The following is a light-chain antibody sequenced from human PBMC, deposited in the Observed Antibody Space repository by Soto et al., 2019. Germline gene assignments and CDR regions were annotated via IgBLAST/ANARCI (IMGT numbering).Light chain of an antibody. Sequence: EVGLAQVPGTLSVSPGEIGTLSCSSSQSVSDNYLAWYQLRPGQAPRLLIYGASRRATGIPDRFSGSGSGTDFTLTTSRLEPEDFAVYHCQQYGSSLYPFGQGTKVDIK. CDR2: GAS. CDR1: QSVSDNY. J-gene: IGKJ2*01. CDR3: QQYGSSLYP. V-gene: IGKV3-20*01.